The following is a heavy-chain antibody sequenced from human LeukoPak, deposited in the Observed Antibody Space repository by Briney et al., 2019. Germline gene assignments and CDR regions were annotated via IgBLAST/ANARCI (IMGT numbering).Heavy chain of an antibody. Sequence: PGGSPRLSCAASGFTFSDYYMSWIRQAPGKGLEWVAVISYDGSNKYYADSVKGRFTISRDNSKNTLYLQMNSLRAEDTAVYYCAKEPYYYGSGSVDYWGQGTLVTVSS. CDR2: ISYDGSNK. J-gene: IGHJ4*02. D-gene: IGHD3-10*01. V-gene: IGHV3-30*18. CDR3: AKEPYYYGSGSVDY. CDR1: GFTFSDYY.